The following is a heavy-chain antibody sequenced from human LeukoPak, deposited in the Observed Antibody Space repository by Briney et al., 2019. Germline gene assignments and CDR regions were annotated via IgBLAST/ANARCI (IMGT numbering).Heavy chain of an antibody. Sequence: GGSLRLSCAASGFTFSNYEMNWVRQAPGKGLEWVSYISSSGSTIYYADSVKGRFTISRDNAKNSLYLQMNSLRAEDTAVYYCARDLLIVVRLHYFDYWGQGTLVTVSS. CDR2: ISSSGSTI. V-gene: IGHV3-48*03. CDR3: ARDLLIVVRLHYFDY. D-gene: IGHD3-22*01. CDR1: GFTFSNYE. J-gene: IGHJ4*02.